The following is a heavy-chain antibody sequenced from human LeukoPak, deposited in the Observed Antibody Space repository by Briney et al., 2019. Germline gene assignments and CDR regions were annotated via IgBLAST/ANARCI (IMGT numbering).Heavy chain of an antibody. CDR1: GFTFSSYG. CDR2: IWYDGSNK. Sequence: GGSPRLSCAASGFTFSSYGKHWVRQAPGKGLEWVAVIWYDGSNKYYADSVKGRFTISRDNSKNTLYLQMNSLRAEDTAVYYCARDLCSGGSCYERFDYWGQGTLVTVSS. J-gene: IGHJ4*02. CDR3: ARDLCSGGSCYERFDY. V-gene: IGHV3-33*01. D-gene: IGHD2-15*01.